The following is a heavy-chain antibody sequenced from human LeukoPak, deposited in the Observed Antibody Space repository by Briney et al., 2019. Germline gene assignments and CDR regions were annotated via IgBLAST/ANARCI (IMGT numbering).Heavy chain of an antibody. CDR3: ARSNLPMATTTFCFDY. J-gene: IGHJ4*02. CDR2: ISYTGHTQ. CDR1: GFTFSNYG. Sequence: GGSLRLSCATSGFTFSNYGMHWVRQAPGKGVEWVAVISYTGHTQYYLDSVKGRFTISRDNSKNTLYLQMNSLRAEDTAVYYCARSNLPMATTTFCFDYWGQGTLVTVSS. V-gene: IGHV3-30*03. D-gene: IGHD5-24*01.